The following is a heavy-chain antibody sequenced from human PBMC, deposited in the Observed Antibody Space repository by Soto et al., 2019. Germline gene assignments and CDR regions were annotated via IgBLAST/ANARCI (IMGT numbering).Heavy chain of an antibody. CDR2: IWYDGSNK. J-gene: IGHJ4*02. D-gene: IGHD5-18*01. CDR1: GFTFSSYG. CDR3: ARMGVDTAMATTYYFDY. Sequence: ESGGGVVQPGRSLRLSCAASGFTFSSYGMHWVRQAPGKGLEWVAVIWYDGSNKYYADSVKGRFTISRDNSKNTLYLQMNSLRAEDTAVYYCARMGVDTAMATTYYFDYWGQGTLVTVSS. V-gene: IGHV3-33*01.